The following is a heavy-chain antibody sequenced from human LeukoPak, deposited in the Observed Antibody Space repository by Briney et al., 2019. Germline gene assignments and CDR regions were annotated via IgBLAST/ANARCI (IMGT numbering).Heavy chain of an antibody. CDR2: INPDGSRR. V-gene: IGHV3-74*01. D-gene: IGHD2-15*01. CDR1: GFTFSTYW. Sequence: GGSLRLSCAASGFTFSTYWVHWVRQAPGKGLVWVSRINPDGSRRDYADSVKGRFTISRDNAKDTLYLQMNSLRAEDTAVYFCARDLRGTRDYWGQGTLVTVSS. J-gene: IGHJ4*02. CDR3: ARDLRGTRDY.